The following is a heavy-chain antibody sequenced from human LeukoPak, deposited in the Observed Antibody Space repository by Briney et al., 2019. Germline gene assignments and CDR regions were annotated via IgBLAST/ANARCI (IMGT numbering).Heavy chain of an antibody. D-gene: IGHD5-12*01. CDR3: ARDLPGDIVATIFGRHYYYGMDV. V-gene: IGHV3-21*01. CDR2: ISSSSSYI. Sequence: PGGSLRLSCAASGFTFSSYSMNWVRHAPGKGLELVSSISSSSSYIYYADSVKGRFTISRDNAKNSLYLQMNSLRAEDTAVYYCARDLPGDIVATIFGRHYYYGMDVWGQGTTVTVSS. CDR1: GFTFSSYS. J-gene: IGHJ6*02.